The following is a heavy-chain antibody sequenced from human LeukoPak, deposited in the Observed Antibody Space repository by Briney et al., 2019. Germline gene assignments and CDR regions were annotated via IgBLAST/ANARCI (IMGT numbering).Heavy chain of an antibody. J-gene: IGHJ4*01. Sequence: GGSLRLSCTASGLSLNNYAMSWVRQVPGKGLEWVSASSSSDDGKWYAESVRGRFTISRGTSKNTVYLQMNSLRVEDAGVYYCAKAPVTSCRGAFCYPFDYWGHGTLVTVSS. CDR2: SSSSDDGK. D-gene: IGHD2-21*01. V-gene: IGHV3-23*01. CDR3: AKAPVTSCRGAFCYPFDY. CDR1: GLSLNNYA.